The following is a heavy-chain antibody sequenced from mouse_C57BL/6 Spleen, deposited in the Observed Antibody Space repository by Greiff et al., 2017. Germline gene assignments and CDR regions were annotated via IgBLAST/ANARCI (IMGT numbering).Heavy chain of an antibody. J-gene: IGHJ3*01. CDR2: ISGGGGNT. CDR1: GFTFSSYT. Sequence: EVQRVESGGGLVKPGGSLKLSCAASGFTFSSYTMSWVRQTPEKRLEWVATISGGGGNTYYPDSVKGRFTISRDNAKNTLYLQMSSLRSEDTALYYCARRGPWFAYWGQGTLVTVSA. CDR3: ARRGPWFAY. V-gene: IGHV5-9*01.